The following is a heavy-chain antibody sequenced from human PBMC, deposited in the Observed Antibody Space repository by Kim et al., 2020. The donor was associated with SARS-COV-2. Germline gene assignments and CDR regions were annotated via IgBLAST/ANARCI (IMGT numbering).Heavy chain of an antibody. V-gene: IGHV1-2*02. D-gene: IGHD2-2*01. CDR3: ARSEGVPAAPFDY. CDR1: GYTFTGYY. Sequence: ASVKVSCKASGYTFTGYYMHWVRQAPGQGLEWMGWINPNSGGTNYAQKFQGRVTMTRDTSISTAYMELSRLRSDDTAVYYCARSEGVPAAPFDYWGQGTLVTVSS. CDR2: INPNSGGT. J-gene: IGHJ4*02.